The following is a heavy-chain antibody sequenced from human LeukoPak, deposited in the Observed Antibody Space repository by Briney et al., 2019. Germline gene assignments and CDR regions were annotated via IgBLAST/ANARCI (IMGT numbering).Heavy chain of an antibody. CDR1: GGSISSYY. D-gene: IGHD6-13*01. CDR2: IYYSGST. Sequence: SETLSLTCTVSGGSISSYYWSWIRQPPGKGLEWIGYIYYSGSTNYNPPLKSRVTISVDTSKNQFSLKLSSVTAADTAVYYCARDGDLHSYSSSPALHNWFDPWGQGTLVTVSS. CDR3: ARDGDLHSYSSSPALHNWFDP. J-gene: IGHJ5*02. V-gene: IGHV4-59*01.